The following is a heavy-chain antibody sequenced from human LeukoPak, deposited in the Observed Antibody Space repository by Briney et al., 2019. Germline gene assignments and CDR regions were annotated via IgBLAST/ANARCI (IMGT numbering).Heavy chain of an antibody. CDR1: GFTFSSYE. J-gene: IGHJ3*02. D-gene: IGHD4-17*01. CDR2: VSSSGSTI. V-gene: IGHV3-48*03. CDR3: ARGGGDYEDPFDI. Sequence: GGSLTLSCAASGFTFSSYEMNWVRQAPGKGLEWVSYVSSSGSTIYYADSVKGRFTISRDNAKNSLYLQMNSLRAEDTAVYYCARGGGDYEDPFDIWGQGTMVTVSS.